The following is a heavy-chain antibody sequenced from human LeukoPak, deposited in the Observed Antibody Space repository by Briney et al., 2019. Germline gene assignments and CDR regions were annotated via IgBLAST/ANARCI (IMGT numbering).Heavy chain of an antibody. CDR3: ARDHYGGNSWDWYFDL. CDR2: IQHDGGRT. CDR1: GITFRIAW. D-gene: IGHD4-23*01. Sequence: GGSLRLSCAASGITFRIAWMSWVRQAPGKGLERVAGIQHDGGRTYYADSVKGRFTISRDNSKNTLYLEMNSLTPEDTALYYCARDHYGGNSWDWYFDLWGRGILVTVSS. V-gene: IGHV3-30-3*01. J-gene: IGHJ2*01.